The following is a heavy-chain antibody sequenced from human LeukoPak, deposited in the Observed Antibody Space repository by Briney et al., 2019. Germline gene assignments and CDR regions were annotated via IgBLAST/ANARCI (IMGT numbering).Heavy chain of an antibody. CDR3: ARDIVGATDLDY. V-gene: IGHV1-2*02. CDR2: INPNSGGT. D-gene: IGHD1-26*01. Sequence: GGPVKVSCKASGYTFTGYYMHWVRQAPGQGLEWMGWINPNSGGTNYAQKFQGRATMTRDTSISTAYMELSRLRSDDTAVYYCARDIVGATDLDYWGQGTLVTVSS. CDR1: GYTFTGYY. J-gene: IGHJ4*02.